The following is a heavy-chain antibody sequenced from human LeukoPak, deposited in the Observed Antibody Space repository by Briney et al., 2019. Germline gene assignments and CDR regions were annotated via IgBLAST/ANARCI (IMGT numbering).Heavy chain of an antibody. V-gene: IGHV1-18*01. J-gene: IGHJ4*02. CDR1: GYTFTSYG. Sequence: ASVKVSCKASGYTFTSYGFSWVRQAPGQGLEWMGWITTYNGNTNYAQKLQGRVTMATDTSTSTAYMELRSLRSDDTAVYYCARESDYGDYDHDYWGQGTLVTVSS. CDR2: ITTYNGNT. CDR3: ARESDYGDYDHDY. D-gene: IGHD4-17*01.